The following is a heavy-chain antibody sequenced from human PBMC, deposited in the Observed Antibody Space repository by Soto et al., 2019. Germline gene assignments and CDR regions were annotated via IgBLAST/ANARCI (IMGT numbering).Heavy chain of an antibody. V-gene: IGHV3-30*18. D-gene: IGHD7-27*01. CDR1: GFTFSSYG. CDR2: ISYDGSNK. J-gene: IGHJ4*02. CDR3: AKVPWGLEISIDY. Sequence: QVQLVESGGGVVQPGRSLRLSCAASGFTFSSYGMHWVRQAPGKGLEWVAVISYDGSNKYYADSVKGRFTISRDNSKNTLYLQMNSLRAEDTAVYYSAKVPWGLEISIDYWGQGTLVTVSS.